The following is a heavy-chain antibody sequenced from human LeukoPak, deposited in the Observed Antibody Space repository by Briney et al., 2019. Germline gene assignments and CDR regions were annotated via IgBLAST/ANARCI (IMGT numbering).Heavy chain of an antibody. Sequence: GGSLRLSCAASGFTFSSYEMNWVRQAPGKGLEWVSYISSSSSTIYYADSVKGRFTISRDNAKNSLYLQMNSLRAEDTAVYYCARDQRYFDWLPFDYWGQGTLVTVSS. V-gene: IGHV3-48*03. CDR2: ISSSSSTI. D-gene: IGHD3-9*01. CDR3: ARDQRYFDWLPFDY. CDR1: GFTFSSYE. J-gene: IGHJ4*02.